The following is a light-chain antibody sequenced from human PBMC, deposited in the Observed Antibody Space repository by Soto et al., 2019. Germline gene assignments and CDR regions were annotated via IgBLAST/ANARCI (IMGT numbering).Light chain of an antibody. J-gene: IGLJ2*01. CDR3: AGWDGSLNGVV. CDR2: SND. CDR1: SSNLGSNT. V-gene: IGLV1-44*01. Sequence: QSVLTQPPSASGTPGQRVTSSCSGSSSNLGSNTVNWYQQLPGTAPKLLIYSNDERPSGVPDRFSGSKSGTSASLAISGLQSEDEADYYCAGWDGSLNGVVFGGGTK.